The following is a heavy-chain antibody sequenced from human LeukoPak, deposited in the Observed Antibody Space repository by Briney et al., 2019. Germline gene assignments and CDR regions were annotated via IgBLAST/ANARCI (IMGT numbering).Heavy chain of an antibody. V-gene: IGHV4-39*01. CDR2: FFYSGST. J-gene: IGHJ4*02. CDR1: GGSISSSTYY. CDR3: ASGTSTYYELYF. D-gene: IGHD3-3*01. Sequence: SETLFLTCTVSGGSISSSTYYWGWIRQPPGKGLEWVGSFFYSGSTYYNPSLKSRLTMSVDTSNNQFSLKLMSVTAADTAVYYCASGTSTYYELYFWGQGTLVTVSS.